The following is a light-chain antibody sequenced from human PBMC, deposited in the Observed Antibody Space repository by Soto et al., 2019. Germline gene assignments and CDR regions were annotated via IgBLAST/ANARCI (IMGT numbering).Light chain of an antibody. Sequence: EMELTQSQGTLSLSPAGRTSLXCRAIQSVTSNYLAWYQQKPGQAPRLLIYGASSRTTGIPDRFSGSGSGTDFALTISRLEPEDFAVYFCQQYGGSPMYTFGQGTKVDIK. CDR2: GAS. V-gene: IGKV3-20*01. CDR3: QQYGGSPMYT. J-gene: IGKJ2*01. CDR1: QSVTSNY.